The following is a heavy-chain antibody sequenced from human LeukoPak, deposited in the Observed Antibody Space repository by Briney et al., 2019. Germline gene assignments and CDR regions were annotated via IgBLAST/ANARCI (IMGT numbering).Heavy chain of an antibody. D-gene: IGHD3-16*02. Sequence: GGSLRPSCAASGFTFSSYAMHWVRQAPGKGLEWVAVISYDGSSKYYADSVKGRFTISRDNSKNTLYLQMNSLRAEDTAVYYCARDPSPSDYVWGSYRLYWGQGTLVTVSS. J-gene: IGHJ4*02. CDR3: ARDPSPSDYVWGSYRLY. CDR1: GFTFSSYA. CDR2: ISYDGSSK. V-gene: IGHV3-30-3*01.